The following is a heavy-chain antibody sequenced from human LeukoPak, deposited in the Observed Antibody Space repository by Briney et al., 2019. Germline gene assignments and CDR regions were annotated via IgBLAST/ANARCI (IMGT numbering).Heavy chain of an antibody. CDR3: ARGPGIAAESRY. J-gene: IGHJ4*02. CDR2: IKQDGSEK. Sequence: GGSLRLSCTTSGFNFRAYWMSWVRQAPGKGLEWVANIKQDGSEKYYVDSVKGRFTISRDNAKNSLYLQMNSLRAEDTAVYYCARGPGIAAESRYWGQGTLVTVSS. V-gene: IGHV3-7*01. D-gene: IGHD6-13*01. CDR1: GFNFRAYW.